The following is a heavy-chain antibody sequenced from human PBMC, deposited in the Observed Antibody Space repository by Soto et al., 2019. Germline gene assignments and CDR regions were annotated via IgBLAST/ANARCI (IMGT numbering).Heavy chain of an antibody. CDR1: AYIFTDYH. D-gene: IGHD3-3*01. Sequence: QVQLVQSRAEVKTPGASVKVSCKASAYIFTDYHIHWVRQAPGQGLEWMGRISPRNGDTHYAQNFQGRVTMTRDTSTATVYMEMKTLRSDDTAIFFCARNKLTSGIDYFDSCGQGTLVTVSS. CDR3: ARNKLTSGIDYFDS. CDR2: ISPRNGDT. J-gene: IGHJ4*02. V-gene: IGHV1-2*06.